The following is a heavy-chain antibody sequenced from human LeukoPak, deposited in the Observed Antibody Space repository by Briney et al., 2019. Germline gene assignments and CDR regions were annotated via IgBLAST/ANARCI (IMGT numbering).Heavy chain of an antibody. CDR3: ASATAADNPYYYYYMDV. J-gene: IGHJ6*03. CDR2: IYTSGST. D-gene: IGHD6-13*01. CDR1: GGTISSYY. Sequence: SETLSLTCTVSGGTISSYYWSWIRQPAGKGLEWIGRIYTSGSTNYNPSLKSRVTMSVDTSMNQFSLKLSSVTAADTAVYYCASATAADNPYYYYYMDVWGKGTTVTVSS. V-gene: IGHV4-4*07.